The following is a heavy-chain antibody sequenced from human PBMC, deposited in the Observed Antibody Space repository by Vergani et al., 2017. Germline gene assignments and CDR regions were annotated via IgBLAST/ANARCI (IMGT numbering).Heavy chain of an antibody. CDR2: INHSGST. CDR3: ARGVVGYGMDV. CDR1: GGSFNTYY. V-gene: IGHV4-34*01. J-gene: IGHJ6*02. Sequence: QVQLEESGPGLVKPSETLSLTCTVSGGSFNTYYWSWIRQSPGKGLEWIGEINHSGSTNYNPSLKSRVTISVDTSKNQFSLKLSSVTAADTAVYYCARGVVGYGMDVWGQGTTVTVSS.